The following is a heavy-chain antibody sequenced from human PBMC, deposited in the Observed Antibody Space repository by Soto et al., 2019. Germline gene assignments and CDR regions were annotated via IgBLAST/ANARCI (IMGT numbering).Heavy chain of an antibody. CDR1: GGSFSGYY. J-gene: IGHJ5*02. V-gene: IGHV4-34*01. Sequence: SETLSLTCAVYGGSFSGYYWSWIRRPPGKGLEWIGEINYSGSTNYNPSLKSRVTISVDTSKNQFSLKLSSVTAADTAVYYCARVGVVVAATVGYNWFDPWGQGTLVTVSS. D-gene: IGHD2-15*01. CDR3: ARVGVVVAATVGYNWFDP. CDR2: INYSGST.